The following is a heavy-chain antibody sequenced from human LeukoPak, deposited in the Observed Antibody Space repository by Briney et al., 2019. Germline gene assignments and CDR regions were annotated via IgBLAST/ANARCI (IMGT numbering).Heavy chain of an antibody. Sequence: GSLRLSCAASGFTFSSYSMNWVRQAPGKGLEWVSSISSSSSYIYYADSVKGRFTISRDNAKNSLYLQMNSLRAEDTAVYYCARPRIHGDYPPGLFYYWGQGTLVTVSS. V-gene: IGHV3-21*01. CDR3: ARPRIHGDYPPGLFYY. J-gene: IGHJ4*02. CDR2: ISSSSSYI. CDR1: GFTFSSYS. D-gene: IGHD4-17*01.